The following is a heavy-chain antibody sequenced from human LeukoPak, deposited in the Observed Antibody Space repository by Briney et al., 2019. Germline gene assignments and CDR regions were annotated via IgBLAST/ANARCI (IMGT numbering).Heavy chain of an antibody. CDR2: IYYSGST. D-gene: IGHD6-13*01. CDR1: GGSISSSSYY. Sequence: SETLSLTCTVSGGSISSSSYYWGWIRQPPGKGLEWIGSIYYSGSTYYNPSLKSRVTISVDTSKNQFSLKLSSVTAADTAVSYCARHEGSSSWENEQFDYWGQGTLVTVSS. CDR3: ARHEGSSSWENEQFDY. J-gene: IGHJ4*02. V-gene: IGHV4-39*01.